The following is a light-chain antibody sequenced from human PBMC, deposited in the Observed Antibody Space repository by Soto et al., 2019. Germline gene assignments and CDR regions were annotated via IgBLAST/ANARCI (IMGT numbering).Light chain of an antibody. CDR3: QQYNFWPLT. CDR1: QSVSNNY. Sequence: EIVLTQSPGTLSLSPGERATLSCRASQSVSNNYLAWYQQKPGQAPRLLIYGASSRATGIPDRFSGSGSGTDFTLTISSLQSEDFAVYYCQQYNFWPLTFGGGTKV. V-gene: IGKV3-20*01. CDR2: GAS. J-gene: IGKJ4*01.